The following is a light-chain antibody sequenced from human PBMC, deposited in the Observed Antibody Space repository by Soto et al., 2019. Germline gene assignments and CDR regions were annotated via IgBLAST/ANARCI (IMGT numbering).Light chain of an antibody. J-gene: IGLJ2*01. CDR1: SSNIGAAYD. CDR2: AND. CDR3: QSSDSSLSGFVI. Sequence: QSVLTQPPSVSGAPGQRVTISCSGNSSNIGAAYDVHWYQQLPGTAPKLIIYANDKRPSGVPDRFSGSKSGASASLAITGLQADDEADYYCQSSDSSLSGFVIFGGGTKLTVL. V-gene: IGLV1-40*01.